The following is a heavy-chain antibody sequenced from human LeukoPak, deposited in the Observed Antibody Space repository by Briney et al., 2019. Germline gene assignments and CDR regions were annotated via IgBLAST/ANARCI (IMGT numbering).Heavy chain of an antibody. V-gene: IGHV3-23*01. CDR1: GVTFSSYA. CDR3: AKDLKSGYDLLLTAYAFDI. D-gene: IGHD5-12*01. CDR2: ISGSGGRT. Sequence: GGSLRLSCAASGVTFSSYAMSWVRQAPGKGLEWVSAISGSGGRTYYAASVTGRFTTSRDNSKNTLYLHMNSLRAEDTAVYYCAKDLKSGYDLLLTAYAFDIWGQGTMVTVSS. J-gene: IGHJ3*02.